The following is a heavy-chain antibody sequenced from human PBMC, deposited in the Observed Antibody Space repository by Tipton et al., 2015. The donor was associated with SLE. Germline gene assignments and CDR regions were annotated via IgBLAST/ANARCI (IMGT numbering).Heavy chain of an antibody. Sequence: GSLRLSCAASGFTFSDYYMSWIRQAPGKGLEWVSYISSSGSTIYYADSVKGRFTISRDNAKNSLYLQMNSLRAEDTAVYYCAVAARPPYYYYMDVWGKGTTVTVSS. D-gene: IGHD6-6*01. CDR1: GFTFSDYY. V-gene: IGHV3-11*01. CDR3: AVAARPPYYYYMDV. J-gene: IGHJ6*03. CDR2: ISSSGSTI.